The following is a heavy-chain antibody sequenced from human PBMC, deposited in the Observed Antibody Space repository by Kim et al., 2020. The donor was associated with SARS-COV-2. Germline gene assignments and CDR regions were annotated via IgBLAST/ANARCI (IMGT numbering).Heavy chain of an antibody. Sequence: GGSLRLSCEASGFTFNSYSMNWVRQAPGKGPEWVSYISSTSRTTYYADSVQGRFTISRDNARNSLYLQMNNLRDEDTAVYYCTRDFHGDYGSDYWGQGTLVAVSS. CDR3: TRDFHGDYGSDY. J-gene: IGHJ4*02. CDR1: GFTFNSYS. V-gene: IGHV3-48*02. D-gene: IGHD4-17*01. CDR2: ISSTSRTT.